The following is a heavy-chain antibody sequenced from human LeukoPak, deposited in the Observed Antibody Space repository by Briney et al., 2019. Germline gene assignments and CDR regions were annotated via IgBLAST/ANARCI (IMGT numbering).Heavy chain of an antibody. CDR2: INPNSGGT. D-gene: IGHD6-6*01. V-gene: IGHV1-2*02. CDR1: GYTFTGYY. CDR3: ARVAGEYSSSFVLDY. J-gene: IGHJ4*02. Sequence: ASVKVSCKASGYTFTGYYMHWVRQAPGQGLEWMGWINPNSGGTNYAQKFQGRVTMTRDTSISTAYMELSRLRSDDTAVYYCARVAGEYSSSFVLDYWGQGALVTVSS.